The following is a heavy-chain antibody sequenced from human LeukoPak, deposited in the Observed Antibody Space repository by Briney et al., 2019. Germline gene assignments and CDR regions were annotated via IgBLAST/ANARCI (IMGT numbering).Heavy chain of an antibody. CDR3: ARDLLPYGSGSYPAY. Sequence: KSGGSLRLSCAASGFRFSDYYMSWIRQAPGKGLECVSHINSVGTAMSYAESVKGRFTISRDNANNSLFLQMNSLRVEDTAVYYCARDLLPYGSGSYPAYWGQGILVTVSS. D-gene: IGHD3-10*01. V-gene: IGHV3-11*01. CDR1: GFRFSDYY. J-gene: IGHJ4*02. CDR2: INSVGTAM.